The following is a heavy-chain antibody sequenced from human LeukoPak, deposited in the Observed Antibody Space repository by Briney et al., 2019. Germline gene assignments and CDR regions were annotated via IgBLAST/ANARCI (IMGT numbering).Heavy chain of an antibody. CDR1: GFTFSSHA. J-gene: IGHJ4*02. CDR2: IWYDGSNK. V-gene: IGHV3-33*08. Sequence: GESLRLSCAASGFTFSSHAMSWVRQAPGKGLEWVAVIWYDGSNKYYADSVKGRFTISRDNSKNTLYLQMNSLRAEDTAVYYCARDDSVAAIPWGYWGQGTLVTVSS. D-gene: IGHD6-19*01. CDR3: ARDDSVAAIPWGY.